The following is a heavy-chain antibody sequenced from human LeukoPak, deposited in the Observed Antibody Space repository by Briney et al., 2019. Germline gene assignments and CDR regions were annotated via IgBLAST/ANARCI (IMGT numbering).Heavy chain of an antibody. CDR3: AKDGGDRIPDY. D-gene: IGHD2-21*02. J-gene: IGHJ4*02. CDR2: ISYDGSNK. CDR1: GFTFNSYG. V-gene: IGHV3-30*18. Sequence: PGRSLRLSCAASGFTFNSYGMHWVRQAPGKGLEWVAVISYDGSNKYYADSVKGRFTISRDNSKNTLYLQMNSLRAEDTAVYYCAKDGGDRIPDYWGQGTLVTVSS.